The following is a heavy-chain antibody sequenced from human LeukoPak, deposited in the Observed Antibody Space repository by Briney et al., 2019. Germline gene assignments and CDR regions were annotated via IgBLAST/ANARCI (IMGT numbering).Heavy chain of an antibody. D-gene: IGHD5-24*01. Sequence: ASVKVSCKASGGTFSSYAISWVRQAPGQGLEWMGRIIPILGIANYAQKFQGRVTITADKSTSTAYMELSSLRSEDTAVYYCARVLRDGYNYDAFDIWGQGTMVTVSS. J-gene: IGHJ3*02. CDR3: ARVLRDGYNYDAFDI. CDR1: GGTFSSYA. CDR2: IIPILGIA. V-gene: IGHV1-69*04.